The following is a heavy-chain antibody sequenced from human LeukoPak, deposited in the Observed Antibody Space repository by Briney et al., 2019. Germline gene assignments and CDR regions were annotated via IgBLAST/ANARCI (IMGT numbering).Heavy chain of an antibody. Sequence: SETLSLTCAVYGGSFSGYYWSWIRQPPGKGLEWIGEINHSGSTNYNPSLKSRVTISVDTSKNHFSLKLSSVTAADPAVYYFTRGGSEAGSAPGAQETLVTVP. CDR3: TRGGSEAGSAP. D-gene: IGHD2-15*01. CDR1: GGSFSGYY. J-gene: IGHJ5*02. V-gene: IGHV4-34*01. CDR2: INHSGST.